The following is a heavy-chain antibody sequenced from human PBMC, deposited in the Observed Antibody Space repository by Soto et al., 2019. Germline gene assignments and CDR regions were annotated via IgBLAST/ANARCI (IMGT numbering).Heavy chain of an antibody. CDR1: GYTFANPG. CDR3: ARDPDGDCDFDY. CDR2: ISVYKGDT. D-gene: IGHD2-21*02. J-gene: IGHJ4*02. Sequence: ASVKVSCKAYGYTFANPGISCVRQAPGQGLEWMAWISVYKGDTNYAPKFGARLRLTTDTSTSTAYMELRGLTSDDTAVYYCARDPDGDCDFDYWGQRTLGAGSS. V-gene: IGHV1-18*01.